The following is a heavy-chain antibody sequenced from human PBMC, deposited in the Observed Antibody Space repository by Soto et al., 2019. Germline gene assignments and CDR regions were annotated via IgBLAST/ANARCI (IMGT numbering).Heavy chain of an antibody. V-gene: IGHV3-48*01. CDR2: ISRSSDIM. CDR3: ARDRVRATTSWFDS. CDR1: GFIFSSYG. J-gene: IGHJ5*01. D-gene: IGHD1-26*01. Sequence: GGSLRLSCAASGFIFSSYGMNWVRQAPGKGLEWVSFISRSSDIMYYADSVKGRFTIFRDNAKNSVYLQMNSLKVEDTAVYFCARDRVRATTSWFDSWGQGALVTVSS.